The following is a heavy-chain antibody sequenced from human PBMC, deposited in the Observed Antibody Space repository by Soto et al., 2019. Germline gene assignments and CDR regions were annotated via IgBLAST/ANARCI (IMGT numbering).Heavy chain of an antibody. CDR2: ITSGSSYI. Sequence: GSLSLSCAASGFTFSGYTMNWVRQAPGKGLEWVSSITSGSSYIYYADSVKGRFTISRDNAKNSLYLQINSLRAEDTAMYYCARSSFDYWGQGTLVTVSS. V-gene: IGHV3-21*01. CDR3: ARSSFDY. J-gene: IGHJ4*02. CDR1: GFTFSGYT.